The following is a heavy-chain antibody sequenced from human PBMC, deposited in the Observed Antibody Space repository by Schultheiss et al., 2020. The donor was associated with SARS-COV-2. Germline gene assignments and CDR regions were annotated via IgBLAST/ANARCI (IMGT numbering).Heavy chain of an antibody. CDR2: IYHSGST. V-gene: IGHV4-38-2*01. CDR1: GYSISSGYY. CDR3: ARHKGYCSSTSCPYYYMDV. D-gene: IGHD2-2*01. Sequence: GSLRLSCAVSGYSISSGYYWGWIRQPPGKGLEWIGSIYHSGSTYYNPSLKSRVTISVDTSKNQFSLKLSSVTAADTAVYYCARHKGYCSSTSCPYYYMDVWGKGTTVTVSS. J-gene: IGHJ6*03.